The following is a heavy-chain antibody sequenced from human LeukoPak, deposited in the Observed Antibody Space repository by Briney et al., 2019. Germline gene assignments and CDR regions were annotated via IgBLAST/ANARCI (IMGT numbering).Heavy chain of an antibody. D-gene: IGHD3-10*01. CDR3: AREVLWFGELFSHFDY. Sequence: ASVKVSCKASGYTFTSYDINWVRQATGQGLEWMGWMNPNSGNTGYAQKFQGRVTMTRNTSISTAYMELSSLRSEDTAVYYCAREVLWFGELFSHFDYWGQGTLVTVSS. CDR2: MNPNSGNT. V-gene: IGHV1-8*01. J-gene: IGHJ4*02. CDR1: GYTFTSYD.